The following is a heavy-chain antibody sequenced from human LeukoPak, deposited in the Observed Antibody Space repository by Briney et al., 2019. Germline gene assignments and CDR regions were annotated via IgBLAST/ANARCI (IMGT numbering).Heavy chain of an antibody. Sequence: PGGSLRLSCAASGFTFSDYYMSWIRQAPGKGLEWVSYISSSGSTIYYADSVKGRFTISRDNAKNSLYLQMNSLRAEDTAVYYCASMGYFDWSSPFDYWGQGTLVTVSS. V-gene: IGHV3-11*04. CDR2: ISSSGSTI. J-gene: IGHJ4*02. CDR3: ASMGYFDWSSPFDY. CDR1: GFTFSDYY. D-gene: IGHD3-9*01.